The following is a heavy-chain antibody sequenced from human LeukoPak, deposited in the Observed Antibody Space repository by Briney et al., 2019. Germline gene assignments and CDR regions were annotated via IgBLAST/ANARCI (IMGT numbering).Heavy chain of an antibody. CDR1: GYTFTGYY. J-gene: IGHJ4*02. D-gene: IGHD6-13*01. Sequence: ASVKVSCKASGYTFTGYYMHWVRQAPGQGLEWMGWINPNSGGTNYAQKFQGRVTMTRDTSISTAYMELSRLRSDDTAVYYCARVEIAAGVRRYDYWDQGTLVTVSS. CDR3: ARVEIAAGVRRYDY. V-gene: IGHV1-2*02. CDR2: INPNSGGT.